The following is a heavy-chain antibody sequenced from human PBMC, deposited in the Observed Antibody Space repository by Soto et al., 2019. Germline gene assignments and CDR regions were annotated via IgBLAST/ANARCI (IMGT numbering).Heavy chain of an antibody. D-gene: IGHD3-3*01. Sequence: GASVKVSCKASGYTFTSYYMHWVRQAPGQGLEWMGIINPSGGSTSYAQKFQGRVTMTRDTSTSTVYMELSSLRSEDTAVYYCARDAYEFGNYYGMDVWGQGTTVTVSS. CDR2: INPSGGST. J-gene: IGHJ6*02. CDR3: ARDAYEFGNYYGMDV. V-gene: IGHV1-46*01. CDR1: GYTFTSYY.